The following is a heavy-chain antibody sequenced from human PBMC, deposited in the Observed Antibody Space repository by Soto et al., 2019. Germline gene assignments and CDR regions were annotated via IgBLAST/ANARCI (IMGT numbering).Heavy chain of an antibody. CDR1: GGTFSSYT. Sequence: QVQLVQSGAEVKKPGSSVKVSCKASGGTFSSYTISWVRQAPGQGLEWMGRIIPILGIANYAQKFQGRVTITADKATSTAYMELSSLRSEDTAVYYCARDTYQPLSSWFDPWGQGTLVTVSS. J-gene: IGHJ5*02. V-gene: IGHV1-69*02. D-gene: IGHD2-2*01. CDR3: ARDTYQPLSSWFDP. CDR2: IIPILGIA.